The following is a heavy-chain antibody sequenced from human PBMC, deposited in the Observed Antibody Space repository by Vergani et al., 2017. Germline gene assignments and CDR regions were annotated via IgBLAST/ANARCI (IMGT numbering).Heavy chain of an antibody. CDR3: ARAPIRGYSYGGWEALDY. D-gene: IGHD5-18*01. CDR1: GGSISSGSYY. Sequence: QVQLQESGPGLVKPSQTLSLTCTVSGGSISSGSYYWSWIRQPAGKGLEWIGRIYTSGSTNYNPSLKSRVTISVDTSKNQFSLKLSSVTAADTAVDYCARAPIRGYSYGGWEALDYWGQGTLVTVSS. J-gene: IGHJ4*02. CDR2: IYTSGST. V-gene: IGHV4-61*02.